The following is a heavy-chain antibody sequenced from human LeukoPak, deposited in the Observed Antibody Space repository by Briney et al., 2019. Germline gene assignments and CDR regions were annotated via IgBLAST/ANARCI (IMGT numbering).Heavy chain of an antibody. CDR3: TRPYYDFWSGYADNWFDP. CDR2: INPNSGGT. CDR1: GYTFTGYY. J-gene: IGHJ5*02. V-gene: IGHV1-2*02. D-gene: IGHD3-3*01. Sequence: GASVKVSCKASGYTFTGYYMHWVRQAPGQGLEWMGWINPNSGGTNYAQKFQGRVTMTRDTSISTAYMELSRLRSDDTAVYYCTRPYYDFWSGYADNWFDPRGQGTLVTVSS.